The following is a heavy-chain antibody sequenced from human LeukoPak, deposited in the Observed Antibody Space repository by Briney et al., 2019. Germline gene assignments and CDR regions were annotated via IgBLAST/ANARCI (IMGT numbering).Heavy chain of an antibody. Sequence: PSETLSLTCTVSGGSISSGGYFWSWIRQHPGKGLEWIGYIYYSGSTYYNPSLKSRVSISVDTSKSQFSLKLSSVTAADTAVYYCARFIGGGQAAACDYWGQGTLVTVSS. V-gene: IGHV4-31*03. J-gene: IGHJ4*02. D-gene: IGHD6-13*01. CDR1: GGSISSGGYF. CDR2: IYYSGST. CDR3: ARFIGGGQAAACDY.